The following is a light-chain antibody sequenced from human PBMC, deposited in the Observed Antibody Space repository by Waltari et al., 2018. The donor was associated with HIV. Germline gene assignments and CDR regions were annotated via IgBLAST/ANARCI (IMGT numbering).Light chain of an antibody. CDR3: SSYAGSGNLLL. CDR1: RHDIGPYNY. J-gene: IGLJ6*01. CDR2: EVN. Sequence: QSALTQPPAASGSPGQSVTISCTGTRHDIGPYNYVSWYQQHPHKPPRLLIYEVNKRPSGVPGRFSGSKSGNTASLTVSGLQAEDEADYYCSSYAGSGNLLLFGGGTKVTVL. V-gene: IGLV2-8*01.